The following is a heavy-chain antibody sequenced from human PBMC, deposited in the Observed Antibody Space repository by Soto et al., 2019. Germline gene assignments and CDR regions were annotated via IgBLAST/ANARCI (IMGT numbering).Heavy chain of an antibody. CDR1: GFTFDDYA. J-gene: IGHJ6*02. CDR3: AKDFWSGRHIYGLDV. CDR2: ISWNNNDI. Sequence: PVGSLRLSCAASGFTFDDYAMHWVRQAPGKGLEWVSGISWNNNDIGYADSVKGRFTISRDNAKNSLYLQMNSLRPDDTALYYCAKDFWSGRHIYGLDVWGQGTTVTVSS. V-gene: IGHV3-9*01. D-gene: IGHD3-3*01.